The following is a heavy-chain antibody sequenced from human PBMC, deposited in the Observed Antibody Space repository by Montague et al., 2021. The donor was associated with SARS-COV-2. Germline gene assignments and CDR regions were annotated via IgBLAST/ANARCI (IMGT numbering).Heavy chain of an antibody. D-gene: IGHD1-1*01. V-gene: IGHV4-39*01. Sequence: SETLSLTCSVSSGSIISSGYNWGWIRQPPGKGLEWIGSVHYSGRPYYNPSLKSRVTIYVDTSKNQLSLKLSSVTAADTAVYYCTRHVHMTWPEPSPGFDYWGQGTLVTVSS. CDR2: VHYSGRP. CDR3: TRHVHMTWPEPSPGFDY. CDR1: SGSIISSGYN. J-gene: IGHJ4*02.